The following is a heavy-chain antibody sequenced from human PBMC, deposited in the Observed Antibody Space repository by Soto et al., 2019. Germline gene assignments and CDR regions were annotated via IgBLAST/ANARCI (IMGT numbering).Heavy chain of an antibody. CDR1: GGSFSGYY. Sequence: PSETLSLTCAVYGGSFSGYYWSWIRQPPGKGLEWIGEINHSGSTNYNPSLKSRVTISVDTSKNQFSLKLSSVTAADTAVYYCARGRRDYYGSGSYYPSNGFDPWGQGTLVTVSS. CDR2: INHSGST. CDR3: ARGRRDYYGSGSYYPSNGFDP. V-gene: IGHV4-34*01. D-gene: IGHD3-10*01. J-gene: IGHJ5*02.